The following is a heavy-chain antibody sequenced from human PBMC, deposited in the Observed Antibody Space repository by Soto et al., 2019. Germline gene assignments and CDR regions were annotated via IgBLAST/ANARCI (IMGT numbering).Heavy chain of an antibody. Sequence: PGGSLRLSCAASGFTFSSYGMHWVRQAPGKGLEWVAVISYDGSNKYYADSVKGRFTISRDNSKNTLYLQMNSLRAEDTAVYYCAKDRLYSGYDDGHFDYWGQGTLVTVSS. J-gene: IGHJ4*02. V-gene: IGHV3-30*18. D-gene: IGHD5-12*01. CDR3: AKDRLYSGYDDGHFDY. CDR2: ISYDGSNK. CDR1: GFTFSSYG.